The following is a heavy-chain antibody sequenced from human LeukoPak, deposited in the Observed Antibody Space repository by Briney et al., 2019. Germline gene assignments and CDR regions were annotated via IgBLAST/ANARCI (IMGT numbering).Heavy chain of an antibody. D-gene: IGHD3-3*01. Sequence: PGGSLRLSCAASGFTFSSYSMNWVRQAPGKGLEWVSSISSSSSYIYYADSVKGRFTISRDNAKNSLYLQMNSLRAEDTAVYYCAREEADDFWSGYYYYYYYYMDVWGKGTTATVSS. V-gene: IGHV3-21*01. CDR2: ISSSSSYI. J-gene: IGHJ6*03. CDR3: AREEADDFWSGYYYYYYYYMDV. CDR1: GFTFSSYS.